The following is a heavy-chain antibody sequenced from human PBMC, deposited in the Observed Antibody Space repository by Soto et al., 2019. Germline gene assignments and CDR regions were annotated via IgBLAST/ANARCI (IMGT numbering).Heavy chain of an antibody. CDR2: RYYSGST. J-gene: IGHJ6*02. CDR3: AIESGGYDSSTRYGLDV. V-gene: IGHV4-31*03. D-gene: IGHD6-25*01. CDR1: GGSISSVGHY. Sequence: PSETLSLTCSVSGGSISSVGHYWTWIRQQTGKGLEWIGYRYYSGSTDYNPSLKSRVTISVDRSKNQLSLNLSSVTAADTAIYYCAIESGGYDSSTRYGLDVWGQGTTVTVSS.